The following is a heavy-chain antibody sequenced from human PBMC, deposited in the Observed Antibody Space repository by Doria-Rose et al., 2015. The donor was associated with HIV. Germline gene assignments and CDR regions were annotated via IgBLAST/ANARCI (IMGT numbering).Heavy chain of an antibody. CDR3: ARIKSSRWYHKYYFDF. J-gene: IGHJ4*02. Sequence: QVQLVQSGPVLVKPTETLTLTCTVPGVSLSSPGMGVSWIRQPPGKALEWLANIVSDDERSYKTSLMSRLTISRATSKSQVVLTMTDMDPVDTATYYCARIKSSRWYHKYYFDFWGQGTLVIVSA. CDR1: GVSLSSPGMG. D-gene: IGHD6-13*01. CDR2: IVSDDER. V-gene: IGHV2-26*01.